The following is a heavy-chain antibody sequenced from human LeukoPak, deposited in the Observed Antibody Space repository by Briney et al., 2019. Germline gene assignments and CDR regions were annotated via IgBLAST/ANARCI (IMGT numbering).Heavy chain of an antibody. J-gene: IGHJ5*02. CDR1: GYTFTSYG. Sequence: RASVKVSCKASGYTFTSYGISWVRQAPGQGLEWMGWISAYNGNTNYAQKLQGRVTMTRDTSTSTVYMELSSLRSEDTAVYYCARDRRYCSGGSCYSRWFDPWGQGTLVTVSS. CDR2: ISAYNGNT. D-gene: IGHD2-15*01. V-gene: IGHV1-18*01. CDR3: ARDRRYCSGGSCYSRWFDP.